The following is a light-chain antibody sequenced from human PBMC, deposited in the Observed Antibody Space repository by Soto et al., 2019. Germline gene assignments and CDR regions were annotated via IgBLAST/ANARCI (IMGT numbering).Light chain of an antibody. CDR3: QQYGSSPRT. V-gene: IGKV3-20*01. CDR2: GAS. CDR1: QTVSTNY. J-gene: IGKJ1*01. Sequence: EIVLTQSPGTLSLSPGDRATLSCRASQTVSTNYLAWYQQKPGQAPRLXSYGASKRATGIPDRFSGSGSGTEFTLTISRLEPEDFEVYCCQQYGSSPRTFGQGTKVDIK.